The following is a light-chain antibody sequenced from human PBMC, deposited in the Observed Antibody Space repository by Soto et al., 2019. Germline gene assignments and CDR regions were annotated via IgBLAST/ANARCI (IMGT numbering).Light chain of an antibody. J-gene: IGKJ1*01. V-gene: IGKV1-39*01. CDR3: QQSYSTTST. CDR1: QGISNY. Sequence: TPMAHSASSLSESAGDRVIITCMASQGISNYLNWYQQKPGKAPKLLIYAASSLQSGVPSMFSGSGSETDFTLTISSLQAEDFVTYCCQQSYSTTSTFGQGTKLDIK. CDR2: AAS.